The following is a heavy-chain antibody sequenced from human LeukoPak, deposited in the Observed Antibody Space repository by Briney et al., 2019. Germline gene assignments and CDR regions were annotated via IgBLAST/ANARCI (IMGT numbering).Heavy chain of an antibody. CDR2: ISGSGGST. CDR1: GFTFSSYA. D-gene: IGHD6-13*01. Sequence: GGSLRLSCAASGFTFSSYAMSWVRQAPGKGLEWVSAISGSGGSTYYADSVKGRFTISRDSSKNTLYLQMNSLRAEDTAVYYCAKDRVKSIAAAEYWGQGALVTVSS. J-gene: IGHJ4*02. CDR3: AKDRVKSIAAAEY. V-gene: IGHV3-23*01.